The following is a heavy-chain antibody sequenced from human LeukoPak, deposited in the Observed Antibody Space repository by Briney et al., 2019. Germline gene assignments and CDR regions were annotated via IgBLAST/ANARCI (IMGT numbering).Heavy chain of an antibody. CDR2: IRSKAYGGTT. V-gene: IGHV3-49*04. J-gene: IGHJ4*01. CDR1: GFTFGDYG. CDR3: ARGWGVDY. D-gene: IGHD3-16*01. Sequence: PGGSLRLSCTASGFTFGDYGMSWVRQAPGKGLEWVGFIRSKAYGGTTEYAASVKGRFIISRDDFKSIAYLQMNSLKTEDTAVYYCARGWGVDYWGQGTLVTVSS.